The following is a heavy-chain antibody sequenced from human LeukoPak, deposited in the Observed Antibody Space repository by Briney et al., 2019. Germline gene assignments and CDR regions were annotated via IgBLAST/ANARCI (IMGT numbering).Heavy chain of an antibody. J-gene: IGHJ4*02. D-gene: IGHD6-19*01. CDR1: GGSFSGYY. CDR2: INHSGST. Sequence: SXXLSLTCAVYGGSFSGYYWSWIRQPPGKGLEWIGEINHSGSTNYNPSLKSRVTISVDTSKNQFSLKLSSVTAADTAVYYCARPLGGWEFFDYWGQGTLVTVSS. V-gene: IGHV4-34*01. CDR3: ARPLGGWEFFDY.